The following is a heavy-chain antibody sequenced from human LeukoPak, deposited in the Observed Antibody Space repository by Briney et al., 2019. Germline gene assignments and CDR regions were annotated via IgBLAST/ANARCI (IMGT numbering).Heavy chain of an antibody. J-gene: IGHJ4*02. V-gene: IGHV3-23*01. CDR2: MGGGGTT. D-gene: IGHD6-19*01. CDR1: GFTFNNYV. Sequence: KTGGSLRLSCAASGFTFNNYVMSWVRQAPGKGLEWVSAMGGGGTTYYADYVKGRFTISRDTSKNTLYLQMNSLRAEDTAIYYCAKAGRPQAVAGWIDYWGQGTPVTVSS. CDR3: AKAGRPQAVAGWIDY.